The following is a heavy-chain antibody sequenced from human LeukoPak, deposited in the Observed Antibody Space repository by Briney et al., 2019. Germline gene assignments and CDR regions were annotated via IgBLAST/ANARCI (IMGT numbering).Heavy chain of an antibody. CDR2: IYYSGST. CDR3: ARDPRGYSGYPSNGMDV. D-gene: IGHD5-12*01. V-gene: IGHV4-59*01. J-gene: IGHJ6*02. Sequence: SETLSLTCTVSGGSISSYYWSWIRQPPGKGLEWTGYIYYSGSTNYNPSLKSRVTISVDTSKNQFSLKLSSVTAADTAVYYCARDPRGYSGYPSNGMDVWGQGTTVTVSS. CDR1: GGSISSYY.